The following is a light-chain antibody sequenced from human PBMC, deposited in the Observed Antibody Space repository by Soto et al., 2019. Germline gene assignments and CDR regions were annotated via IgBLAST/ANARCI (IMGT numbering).Light chain of an antibody. Sequence: QSVLTQSPSASASPGASVKLTCTLSSGHSNYAIAWHQQQPEKGPRYLMKLNSDGSHSKGDGIPDRFSGSSSGAERYLTISSLQSEDEADYYCQTWVTGIVVFGGGTKLTVL. J-gene: IGLJ2*01. CDR3: QTWVTGIVV. CDR2: LNSDGSH. CDR1: SGHSNYA. V-gene: IGLV4-69*01.